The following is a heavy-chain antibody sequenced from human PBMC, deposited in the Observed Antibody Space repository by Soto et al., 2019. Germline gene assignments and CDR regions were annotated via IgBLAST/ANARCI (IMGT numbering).Heavy chain of an antibody. CDR2: ISYDGSNK. D-gene: IGHD2-2*01. V-gene: IGHV3-30*18. CDR3: AKLSLISGRYCSSTSCHNWFDP. J-gene: IGHJ5*02. CDR1: GFTFSSYG. Sequence: GSLRLSCAASGFTFSSYGMHWVRQAPGKGLEWVAVISYDGSNKYYADSVKGRFTISRDNSKNTLYLQMNSLRAEDTAVYYCAKLSLISGRYCSSTSCHNWFDPWGQGTLVTVSS.